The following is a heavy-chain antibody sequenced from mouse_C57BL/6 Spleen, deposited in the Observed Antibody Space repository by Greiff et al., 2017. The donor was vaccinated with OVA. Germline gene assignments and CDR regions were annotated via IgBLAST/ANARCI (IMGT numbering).Heavy chain of an antibody. D-gene: IGHD3-2*02. J-gene: IGHJ4*01. CDR2: IHPSSGST. CDR3: ASYSATAQATRIGAMDD. CDR1: GYTFTSYW. Sequence: VQGVESGAELVKPGASVKLSCKASGYTFTSYWMPWVKQRPGQGLEWIGMIHPSSGSTNYNEKFKSKATLTVDTSSSTAYMQLSRLTSEDSAVYYGASYSATAQATRIGAMDDWGQGTSVTVSS. V-gene: IGHV1-64*01.